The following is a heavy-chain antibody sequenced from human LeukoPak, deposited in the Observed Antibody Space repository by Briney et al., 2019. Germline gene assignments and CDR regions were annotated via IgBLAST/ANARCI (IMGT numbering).Heavy chain of an antibody. J-gene: IGHJ4*02. CDR1: GYTFTGYY. D-gene: IGHD2-2*01. CDR2: INPNSGGT. Sequence: ASVKVSCKASGYTFTGYYMHWVRQAPGQGLEWMGWINPNSGGTNYAQKFQGRVTMTRDTSISTAYMELSRLRSDDTAVYYCARGDFLRYCSSTSCYFNFDYWGQGTLVTVSS. V-gene: IGHV1-2*02. CDR3: ARGDFLRYCSSTSCYFNFDY.